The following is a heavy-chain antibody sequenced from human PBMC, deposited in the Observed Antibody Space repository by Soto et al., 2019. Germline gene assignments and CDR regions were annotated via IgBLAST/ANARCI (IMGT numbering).Heavy chain of an antibody. J-gene: IGHJ5*02. Sequence: QRLSCAASGFIFENFGMSWVRQAPGKGLEWISSISGSGFKKYYADSMKGRFTISRDNSKSTVYLELNNLSAEDTAVYHCAKNQGVELVPLATVDWFDPWGQGSVVTVSS. D-gene: IGHD1-26*01. V-gene: IGHV3-23*01. CDR2: ISGSGFKK. CDR1: GFIFENFG. CDR3: AKNQGVELVPLATVDWFDP.